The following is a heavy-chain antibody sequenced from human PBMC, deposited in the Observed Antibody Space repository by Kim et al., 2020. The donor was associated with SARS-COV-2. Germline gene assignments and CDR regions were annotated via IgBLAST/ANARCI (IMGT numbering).Heavy chain of an antibody. Sequence: GGSLRLSCAASGFTFRDYYMTWVRQAPGKGLEWLAHMREDGTEKYRVDSVKGRFTISRDNAKNSLYLQMNSLIAEDTAVYYCARDTGWYHLDYWGQGTLV. J-gene: IGHJ4*02. V-gene: IGHV3-7*01. CDR3: ARDTGWYHLDY. D-gene: IGHD6-19*01. CDR1: GFTFRDYY. CDR2: MREDGTEK.